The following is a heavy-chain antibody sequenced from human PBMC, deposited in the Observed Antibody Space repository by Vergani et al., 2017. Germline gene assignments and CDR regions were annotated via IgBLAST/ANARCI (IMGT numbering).Heavy chain of an antibody. V-gene: IGHV1-69*01. CDR2: IIPIFGSA. Sequence: QVQLVQSGAEVKKPGSSVKVSCKASGGTFSSYAISWVRQAPGQGLEWMGGIIPIFGSANYAQKFQGRVTITADESTSTAYMELSSLRSEDTAVYYWARSIDYDILTGYYNYYMDVWGKGTTVTVSS. D-gene: IGHD3-9*01. J-gene: IGHJ6*03. CDR1: GGTFSSYA. CDR3: ARSIDYDILTGYYNYYMDV.